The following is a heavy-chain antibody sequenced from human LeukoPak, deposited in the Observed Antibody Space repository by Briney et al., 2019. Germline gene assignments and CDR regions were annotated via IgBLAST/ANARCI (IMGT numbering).Heavy chain of an antibody. CDR1: GFTFSSYS. D-gene: IGHD3-10*01. CDR3: AKAGFTFSDYFGSFFDY. J-gene: IGHJ4*02. Sequence: GGSLRLSCAASGFTFSSYSMNWVRQAPGKGLEWVSSISSSSSYIYYADSVKGRFTISRDNAKNSLYLQMNSLRAEDTAVYYCAKAGFTFSDYFGSFFDYWGQGTLVTVSS. CDR2: ISSSSSYI. V-gene: IGHV3-21*01.